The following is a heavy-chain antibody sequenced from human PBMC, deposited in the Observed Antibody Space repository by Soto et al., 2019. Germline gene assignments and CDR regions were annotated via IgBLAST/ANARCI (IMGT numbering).Heavy chain of an antibody. D-gene: IGHD3-10*01. J-gene: IGHJ4*02. CDR2: INPYNGNT. V-gene: IGHV1-18*01. CDR3: ARDWLGIDY. Sequence: QVQLVQSGAEVKKPGASVKVSCKASGYTFTSYGISWVRQAPGQGLEWMGWINPYNGNTNYTQKLQGRVTMTTDTSTTTAYMPLRSLTSDATPVYSSARDWLGIDYWGQGPLVTVSS. CDR1: GYTFTSYG.